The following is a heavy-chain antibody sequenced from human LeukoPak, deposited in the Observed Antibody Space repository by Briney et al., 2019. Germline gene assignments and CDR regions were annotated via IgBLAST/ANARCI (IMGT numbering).Heavy chain of an antibody. CDR1: GFSFSSYS. D-gene: IGHD1-26*01. J-gene: IGHJ4*02. V-gene: IGHV3-21*01. CDR3: TKAGVVGAKAGFDN. Sequence: TGGSLRLSCAASGFSFSSYSMNWVRQAPGKGLEWVSSIDSSSNYIFYADSVKGRFTISRDNAKNSLDLQMNNLRDEDTAIYYCTKAGVVGAKAGFDNWGQGTLVTVSS. CDR2: IDSSSNYI.